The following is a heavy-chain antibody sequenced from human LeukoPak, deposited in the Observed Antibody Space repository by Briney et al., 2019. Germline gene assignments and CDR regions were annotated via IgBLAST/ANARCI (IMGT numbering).Heavy chain of an antibody. CDR1: GGSFSGYY. Sequence: KPSETLSLTCAVYGGSFSGYYWSWIRQHPGKGLEWIGYIYYSGSTYYNPSLKSRVTISVDTSKNQFSLKLSPVTAADTAVYYCARSSSSWYGRGDYWGQGTLVTVSS. V-gene: IGHV4-31*11. CDR2: IYYSGST. D-gene: IGHD6-13*01. J-gene: IGHJ4*02. CDR3: ARSSSSWYGRGDY.